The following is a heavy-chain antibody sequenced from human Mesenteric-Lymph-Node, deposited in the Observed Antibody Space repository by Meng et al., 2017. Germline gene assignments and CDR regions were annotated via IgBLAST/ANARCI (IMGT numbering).Heavy chain of an antibody. CDR3: AREVVGPRYNWFDP. CDR2: LYYRGST. CDR1: AASVTSGTYY. V-gene: IGHV4-61*01. Sequence: QLRDSRLGLALPSETLSLTCNGSAASVTSGTYYWSWRQQPPGKGLEWIGYLYYRGSTIYNPSLKSRVTISVDASKNQFSLKLSSVTAADTAVYYCAREVVGPRYNWFDPWGQGTLVTVSS. D-gene: IGHD1-26*01. J-gene: IGHJ5*02.